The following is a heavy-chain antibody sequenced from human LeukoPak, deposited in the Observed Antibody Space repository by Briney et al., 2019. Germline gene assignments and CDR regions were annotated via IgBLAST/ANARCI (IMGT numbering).Heavy chain of an antibody. D-gene: IGHD6-13*01. CDR1: GYTFTSYY. CDR3: ARDSMSSRGFVGY. Sequence: SVKVSCKASGYTFTSYYMHWVRQAPGQGLEWMGGIIPIFGTANYAQKFQGRVTITADESTSTAYMELSSLRSEDTAVYYCARDSMSSRGFVGYWGQGTLVTVSS. V-gene: IGHV1-69*13. J-gene: IGHJ4*02. CDR2: IIPIFGTA.